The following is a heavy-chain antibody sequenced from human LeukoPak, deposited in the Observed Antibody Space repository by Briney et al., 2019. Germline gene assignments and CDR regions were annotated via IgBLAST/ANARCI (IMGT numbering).Heavy chain of an antibody. Sequence: ASVKVSCKASGGTFSSYTITWVRQAPGQGLEWMGGIMPLFNTPNYAQQFQGRVTITTDESTSTAYMELSSLRLEDTAMYYCARVDRYHFYLDVWGKGTTVTVSS. J-gene: IGHJ6*03. CDR2: IMPLFNTP. V-gene: IGHV1-69*05. CDR1: GGTFSSYT. CDR3: ARVDRYHFYLDV.